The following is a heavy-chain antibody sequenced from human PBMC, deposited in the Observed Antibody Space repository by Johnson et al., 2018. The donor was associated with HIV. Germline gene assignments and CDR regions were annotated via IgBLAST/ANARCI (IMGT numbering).Heavy chain of an antibody. CDR3: ARYPIRDDAFDI. CDR2: INWNGGST. CDR1: GLTFSSYG. J-gene: IGHJ3*02. V-gene: IGHV3-20*04. Sequence: VQLVESGGGVVQPGRSLRLACAASGLTFSSYGMHWVRQAPGKGLEWVSGINWNGGSTGYADSVKGRFTISRDNAKNSLYLQMNSLRGEDAAMYYCARYPIRDDAFDIWGQGTRVTVSS.